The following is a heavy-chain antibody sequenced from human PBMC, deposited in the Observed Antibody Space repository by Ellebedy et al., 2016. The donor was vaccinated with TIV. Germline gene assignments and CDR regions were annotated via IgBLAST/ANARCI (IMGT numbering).Heavy chain of an antibody. CDR2: IYTSGST. J-gene: IGHJ4*02. CDR3: ARDQYYYDTSGYFLLDS. D-gene: IGHD3-22*01. V-gene: IGHV4-61*02. Sequence: SETLSLXCTVSGGSISSGSYYWSWIRQPAGKGLEWIGRIYTSGSTNYNPSLKSRVTMSVATSKNQFSLKLSSVTAADMAVYYCARDQYYYDTSGYFLLDSWGPGTLVTVSS. CDR1: GGSISSGSYY.